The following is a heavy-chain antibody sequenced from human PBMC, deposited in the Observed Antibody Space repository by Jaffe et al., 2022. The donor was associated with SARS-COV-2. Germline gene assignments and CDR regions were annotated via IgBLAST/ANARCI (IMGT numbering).Heavy chain of an antibody. J-gene: IGHJ3*02. CDR3: ASRISGGLGVYDI. D-gene: IGHD1-26*01. CDR2: INSDGSSI. Sequence: EVQLVESGGGLVQPGGSLRLSCVASGFTLSSYWMHWVRQAPGKGLVWVSRINSDGSSISYADSVKGRFTISRDNAKNTLYLQMNSLRFDDTAVYYCASRISGGLGVYDIWGQGTMVTVSS. V-gene: IGHV3-74*01. CDR1: GFTLSSYW.